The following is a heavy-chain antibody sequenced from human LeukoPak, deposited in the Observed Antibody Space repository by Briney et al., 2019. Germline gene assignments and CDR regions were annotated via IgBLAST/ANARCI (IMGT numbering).Heavy chain of an antibody. D-gene: IGHD3-16*01. J-gene: IGHJ4*02. V-gene: IGHV3-23*01. CDR2: INGNGRNT. CDR1: GFTFSSYA. Sequence: PGGSLRLSCAASGFTFSSYAMSWVRQAPGKAIEWVSAINGNGRNTYYADSVKGRCTVSRDNSKNTLYLQINGLRAEDMAIYYCAKWGPTGYFDCWGQGSLVTVSS. CDR3: AKWGPTGYFDC.